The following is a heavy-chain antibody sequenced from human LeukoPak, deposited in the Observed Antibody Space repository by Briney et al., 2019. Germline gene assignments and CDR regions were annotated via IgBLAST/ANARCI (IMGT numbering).Heavy chain of an antibody. CDR3: ASVLRYFDWLGTIDY. CDR2: IYYSGDT. V-gene: IGHV4-39*07. Sequence: SEALSLTCTVSGGSISNTTYYWGWIRQPPGKGLEWIGNIYYSGDTYYNPSLKNRVAMSVDTSKNHFSLRLTSVTAADTARYYCASVLRYFDWLGTIDYWGQGTLVTVSS. D-gene: IGHD3-9*01. CDR1: GGSISNTTYY. J-gene: IGHJ4*02.